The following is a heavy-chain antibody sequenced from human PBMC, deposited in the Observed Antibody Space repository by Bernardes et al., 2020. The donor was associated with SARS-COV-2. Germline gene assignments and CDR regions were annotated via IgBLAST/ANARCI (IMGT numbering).Heavy chain of an antibody. CDR3: ARAVWRDDRLYFDY. V-gene: IGHV3-11*05. Sequence: GGSLRLSCAASGFTFSDYYMSWIRQAPGKGLEWVSYISSSSSYTNYADSVKGRFTISRDNAKNSLYLQMNSLRAEDTAVYYCARAVWRDDRLYFDYWGQGTLVTVSS. J-gene: IGHJ4*02. CDR1: GFTFSDYY. CDR2: ISSSSSYT. D-gene: IGHD3-22*01.